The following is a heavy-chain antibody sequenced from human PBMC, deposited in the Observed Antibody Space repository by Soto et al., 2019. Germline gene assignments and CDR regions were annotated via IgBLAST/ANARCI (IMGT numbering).Heavy chain of an antibody. J-gene: IGHJ4*02. CDR3: AHRWQQLALRY. V-gene: IGHV2-5*02. CDR2: IYWDDDK. D-gene: IGHD6-13*01. CDR1: GFSRSSSGVG. Sequence: QITLKESGPTLVKPTQTLTLTCTSSGFSRSSSGVGLGWIRQPPGKALEWLALIYWDDDKRYSPSLKSRLTITKDSSKNQVVLTMTNMDPVDTATYYCAHRWQQLALRYWGQGTLVTVSS.